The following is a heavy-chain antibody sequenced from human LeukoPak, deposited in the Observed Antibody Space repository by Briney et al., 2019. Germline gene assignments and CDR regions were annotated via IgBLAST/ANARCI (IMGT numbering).Heavy chain of an antibody. CDR1: GFTFSTYS. Sequence: TSGGSLRLSCAASGFTFSTYSMNWVRQAPGKGLEWVSSITSSSIYIYYADSVNGRFTITRDNAKNPLNLQMNSLRAEDTAVYYCARDPPYSDSSGYYYDYWGQGALVTVSS. CDR3: ARDPPYSDSSGYYYDY. CDR2: ITSSSIYI. J-gene: IGHJ4*02. V-gene: IGHV3-21*01. D-gene: IGHD3-22*01.